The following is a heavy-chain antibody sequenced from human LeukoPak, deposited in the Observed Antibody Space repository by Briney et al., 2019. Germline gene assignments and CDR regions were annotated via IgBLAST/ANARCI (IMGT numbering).Heavy chain of an antibody. V-gene: IGHV3-53*01. CDR1: GFTVSSNY. CDR3: AREGEGGDFDY. Sequence: PGGSLRLSCAASGFTVSSNYMSWVRQAPGRGLEWVSVIYSGGYTYYADSVKGRFIISRDNSKNTLYLQMNSLRAEDTAVYYCAREGEGGDFDYWGQGTLVTVSS. D-gene: IGHD3-16*01. J-gene: IGHJ4*02. CDR2: IYSGGYT.